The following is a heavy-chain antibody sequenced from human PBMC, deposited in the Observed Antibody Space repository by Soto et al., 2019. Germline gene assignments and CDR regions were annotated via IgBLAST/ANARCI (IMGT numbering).Heavy chain of an antibody. CDR1: GGSVSSGSYY. CDR3: ASLADYVWGSPLTKFDY. V-gene: IGHV4-61*01. Sequence: PSETLSLTCTVSGGSVSSGSYYWSWIRQPPGKGLEWIGYIYYSGSTNYNPSLKSRVTISVDTSKNQFSLKLSSVTAADTALYYCASLADYVWGSPLTKFDYWGQGTLVTVSS. CDR2: IYYSGST. J-gene: IGHJ4*02. D-gene: IGHD3-16*01.